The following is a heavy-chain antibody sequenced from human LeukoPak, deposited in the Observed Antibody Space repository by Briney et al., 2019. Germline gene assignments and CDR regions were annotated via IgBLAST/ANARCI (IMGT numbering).Heavy chain of an antibody. D-gene: IGHD7-27*01. V-gene: IGHV1-2*02. CDR1: GYTFTGYY. CDR2: INPNSGGT. J-gene: IGHJ5*02. CDR3: ARDALRNRHWGAWFDP. Sequence: ASVKVSCKASGYTFTGYYMHWVRQAPGQGLEWMGWINPNSGGTNYAQKFQGRVTMTRDTSISTAYMELSRLRSNDTAVYYCARDALRNRHWGAWFDPWGQGTLVTVSS.